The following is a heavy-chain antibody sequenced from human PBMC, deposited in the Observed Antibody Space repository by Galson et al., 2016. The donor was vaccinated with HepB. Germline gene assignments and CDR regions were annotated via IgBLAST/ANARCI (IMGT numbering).Heavy chain of an antibody. J-gene: IGHJ6*02. CDR2: IRSTVYDDTT. D-gene: IGHD2-2*01. CDR1: GFSFGDYA. V-gene: IGHV3-49*03. Sequence: SLRLSCAASGFSFGDYAMAWFRQAPGKGLEWVTLIRSTVYDDTTEYAASVKGRCIISIDDSKSITYLQMNSLKTDDTALYYCTRGTSTTFKSYYGMDVWGQGTTVTVSS. CDR3: TRGTSTTFKSYYGMDV.